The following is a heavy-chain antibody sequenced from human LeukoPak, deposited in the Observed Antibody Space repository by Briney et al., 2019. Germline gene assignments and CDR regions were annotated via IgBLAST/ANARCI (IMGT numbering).Heavy chain of an antibody. Sequence: PGGSLRLSCAASGFTFGIYWMSWVRQAPGKGLEWVANIKEDASEKNYVDSVKGRFTISRDNAKNSLYLQMNSLRAEDTAVYYCAGDHHPFTAWGQGTLVTVSS. CDR2: IKEDASEK. CDR3: AGDHHPFTA. V-gene: IGHV3-7*04. CDR1: GFTFGIYW. J-gene: IGHJ4*02. D-gene: IGHD5-18*01.